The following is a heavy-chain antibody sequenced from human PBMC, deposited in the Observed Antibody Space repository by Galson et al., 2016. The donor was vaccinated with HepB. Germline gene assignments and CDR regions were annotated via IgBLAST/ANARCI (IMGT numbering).Heavy chain of an antibody. J-gene: IGHJ6*04. V-gene: IGHV3-13*01. Sequence: TGKGLEWASTIGTAGDTYYPDSMKGRFTISREDAKNSLYLQMNSLRAGDTAVYYCARGGGFGELPPWGMDVWGKGTTVTVSS. CDR3: ARGGGFGELPPWGMDV. CDR2: IGTAGDT. D-gene: IGHD3-10*01.